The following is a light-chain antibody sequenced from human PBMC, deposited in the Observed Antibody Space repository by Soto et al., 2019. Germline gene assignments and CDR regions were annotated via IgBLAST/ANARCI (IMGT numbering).Light chain of an antibody. CDR3: SSHTSGSTRV. Sequence: QSVLTQPASVSGSPGQSIAISCTGTCSDVGGYDYVSWYQQHPDKAPKLMIYEVTKRPSGVSNRFSGSKSGNTASLTISGFQLEDEADYYCSSHTSGSTRVFGSGTKFTVL. CDR1: CSDVGGYDY. J-gene: IGLJ1*01. V-gene: IGLV2-14*01. CDR2: EVT.